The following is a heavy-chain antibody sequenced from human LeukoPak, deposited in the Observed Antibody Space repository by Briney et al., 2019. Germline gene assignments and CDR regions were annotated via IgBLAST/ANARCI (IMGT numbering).Heavy chain of an antibody. V-gene: IGHV6-1*01. CDR2: TYYRSKWYN. CDR1: GDSVSSNSAA. D-gene: IGHD3-10*01. Sequence: SQTLSLTCAISGDSVSSNSAAWNWIRQSPSRGLEWLGRTYYRSKWYNDYAVSVKSRITINPDTSKNQFSLQLNSVTPEDTAVYYCAREGVRGVIIRSNYYYYYMDVWGKGTTVTISS. CDR3: AREGVRGVIIRSNYYYYYMDV. J-gene: IGHJ6*03.